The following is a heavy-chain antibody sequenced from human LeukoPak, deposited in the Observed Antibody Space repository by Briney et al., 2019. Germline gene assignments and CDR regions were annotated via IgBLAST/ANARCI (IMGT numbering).Heavy chain of an antibody. CDR1: GFTFSSYW. J-gene: IGHJ4*02. V-gene: IGHV3-74*01. Sequence: GGSLRLSCAASGFTFSSYWMHWVRQAPGKGLVWVSRLDSDGHITSYADSVKGRFTISRDNAKNTLYLQMNSLRAEDTAVYYCARDTDTGRSDAFEYWGQGTLVTVSS. D-gene: IGHD1-26*01. CDR3: ARDTDTGRSDAFEY. CDR2: LDSDGHIT.